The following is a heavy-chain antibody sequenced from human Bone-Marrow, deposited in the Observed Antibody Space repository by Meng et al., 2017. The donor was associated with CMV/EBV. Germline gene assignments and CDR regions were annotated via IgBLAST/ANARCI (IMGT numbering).Heavy chain of an antibody. J-gene: IGHJ4*02. CDR1: GFTFSSYG. Sequence: GGSLRLSCAASGFTFSSYGMHWVRQAPGKGLEWVAFIRYDGSNKYYADSVKGRFTISRDNSKNTLYLQMNSLRAEDTAVYYCAKADGIVVVPAATFDYWGQGTLVTVSS. CDR3: AKADGIVVVPAATFDY. V-gene: IGHV3-30*02. D-gene: IGHD2-2*01. CDR2: IRYDGSNK.